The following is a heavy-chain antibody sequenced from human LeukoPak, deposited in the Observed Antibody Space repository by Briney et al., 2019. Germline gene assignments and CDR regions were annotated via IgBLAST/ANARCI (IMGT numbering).Heavy chain of an antibody. D-gene: IGHD4-23*01. J-gene: IGHJ4*02. CDR2: MNPNSGNT. CDR1: GFTFTIYG. CDR3: ARGGVYGGNLDY. V-gene: IGHV1-8*02. Sequence: GASVKVSCKASGFTFTIYGITWVRQAPGQGLEWMGWMNPNSGNTGYAQKFQGRVTMTRNTSISTAYMELSSLRSEDTAVYYCARGGVYGGNLDYWGQGTLVTVSS.